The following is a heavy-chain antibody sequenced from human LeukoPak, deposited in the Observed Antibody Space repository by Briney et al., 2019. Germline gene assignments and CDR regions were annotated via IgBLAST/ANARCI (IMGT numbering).Heavy chain of an antibody. V-gene: IGHV4-34*01. CDR1: GGSFSGYY. CDR2: INHSGST. J-gene: IGHJ5*02. CDR3: ARGGYNYGYVS. Sequence: SETLSLTCAVYGGSFSGYYWSWIRQPPGKGLEWIGEINHSGSTNYNPSLKSRVTMSVDTPKNQFSLSLTTVTAADPAVYYCARGGYNYGYVSWGQGMLVTVSS. D-gene: IGHD5-18*01.